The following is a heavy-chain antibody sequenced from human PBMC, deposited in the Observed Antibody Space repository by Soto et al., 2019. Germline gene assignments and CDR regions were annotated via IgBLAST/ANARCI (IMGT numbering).Heavy chain of an antibody. CDR3: AAGGGLPRYY. D-gene: IGHD5-12*01. CDR1: GVSISSDGYS. Sequence: SETLSLTCAVSGVSISSDGYSWSWIRQPPGKGLEWIGFIYQSGSTYYNPSLKSRGTMSVDRSKNQFSLKLTSVTAADTAVYYCAAGGGLPRYYWGQGTLVTVS. J-gene: IGHJ4*02. V-gene: IGHV4-30-2*01. CDR2: IYQSGST.